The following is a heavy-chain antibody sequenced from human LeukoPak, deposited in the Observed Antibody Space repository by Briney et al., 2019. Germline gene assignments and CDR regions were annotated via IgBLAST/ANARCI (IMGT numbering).Heavy chain of an antibody. D-gene: IGHD6-19*01. CDR2: ISGSGGST. CDR1: RFTFSSYA. V-gene: IGHV3-23*01. J-gene: IGHJ4*02. CDR3: AKGSSGWYVRDYFDY. Sequence: AGGSLRLSCAASRFTFSSYAMSWVRQAPGKGLEWVSAISGSGGSTYYADSVKGRFTISRDNSKNTLYLQMNSLRAEDTAVYYCAKGSSGWYVRDYFDYWGQGTLVTVSS.